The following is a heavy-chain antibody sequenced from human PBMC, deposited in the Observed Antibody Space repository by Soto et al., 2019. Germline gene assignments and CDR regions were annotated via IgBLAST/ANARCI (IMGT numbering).Heavy chain of an antibody. J-gene: IGHJ5*02. CDR3: AIAPPYHNVNRFDL. CDR2: IYFPGIT. D-gene: IGHD3-10*01. Sequence: PSETRSLTCTVASGSLSSGEYYWNWTRHHPVKGLEWIGYIYFPGITYSTPSLKSRVTLSVDTSKSQFSLERRDVTAADTAIYYCAIAPPYHNVNRFDLWGPGVLVTVSS. V-gene: IGHV4-31*03. CDR1: SGSLSSGEYY.